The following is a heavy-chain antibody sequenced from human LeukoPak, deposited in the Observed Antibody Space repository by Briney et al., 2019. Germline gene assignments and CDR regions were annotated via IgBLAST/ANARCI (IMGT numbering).Heavy chain of an antibody. CDR3: AREILGGFNPGAY. CDR1: GFTFNDYT. V-gene: IGHV4-34*01. D-gene: IGHD1-14*01. Sequence: GSLRLSCAASGFTFNDYTMTWVRQPPGKGLEWIGEIHRSGSPNYNPSLQSRVTISIDRSRNQIVLELSSVTAADTAFYYCAREILGGFNPGAYWGQGTLVTVSS. J-gene: IGHJ4*02. CDR2: IHRSGSP.